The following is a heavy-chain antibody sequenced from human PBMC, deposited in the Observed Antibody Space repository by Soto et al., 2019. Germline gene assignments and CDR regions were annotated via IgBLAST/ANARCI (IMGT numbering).Heavy chain of an antibody. J-gene: IGHJ4*02. D-gene: IGHD4-4*01. CDR2: ISPTGGST. V-gene: IGHV3-23*01. Sequence: EVQLLESGGNLVQPGGSLRLSCAGSGFPFSTYAVSWVRQTPGKGLEWVSAISPTGGSTYYAASVRGRFTISRDNSKNPVFLQMGGLRAEDTAIYYCAKAKRGILPTTTGGLDYWGQGTVLSVSS. CDR3: AKAKRGILPTTTGGLDY. CDR1: GFPFSTYA.